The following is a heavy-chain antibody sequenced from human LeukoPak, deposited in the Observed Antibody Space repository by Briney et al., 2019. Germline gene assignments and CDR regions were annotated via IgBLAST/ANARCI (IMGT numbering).Heavy chain of an antibody. CDR2: ISSSGSTI. CDR1: GFTFSDYY. Sequence: GGSLRLSCAASGFTFSDYYMSWIRQAPGKGLEWVSYISSSGSTIHYSDSVKGRFTISRDNAKNSLYLQMNSLRAEDTAVYYCARDSVVRGAYYYYGMDVWGQGTTVTVSS. V-gene: IGHV3-11*01. J-gene: IGHJ6*02. D-gene: IGHD3-10*01. CDR3: ARDSVVRGAYYYYGMDV.